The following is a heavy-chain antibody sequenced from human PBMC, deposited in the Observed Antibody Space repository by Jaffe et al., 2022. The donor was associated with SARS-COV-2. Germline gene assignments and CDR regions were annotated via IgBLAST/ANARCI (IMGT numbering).Heavy chain of an antibody. Sequence: QVQLQESGPGLVKPSQTLSLTCTVSGGSISSGSYYWSWIRQPAGKGLEWIGRIYTSGSTNYNPSLKSRVTISVDTSKNQFSLKLSSVTAADTAVYYCARSDPRVYFDYWGQGTLVTVSS. V-gene: IGHV4-61*02. CDR3: ARSDPRVYFDY. J-gene: IGHJ4*02. CDR1: GGSISSGSYY. CDR2: IYTSGST.